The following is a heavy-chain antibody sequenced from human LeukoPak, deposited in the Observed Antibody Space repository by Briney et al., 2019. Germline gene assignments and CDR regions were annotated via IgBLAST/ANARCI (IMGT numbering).Heavy chain of an antibody. CDR1: GFTFSSYG. CDR2: IKQDGSEK. D-gene: IGHD2-15*01. Sequence: PGRSLRLSCAASGFTFSSYGMHWVRQAPGKGLEWVANIKQDGSEKYYVDSVKGRFTISRDNAKNSLYLQMNSLRAEDTAVYYCARDSCSGGSCYEVAFDIWGQGTMVTVSS. CDR3: ARDSCSGGSCYEVAFDI. J-gene: IGHJ3*02. V-gene: IGHV3-7*01.